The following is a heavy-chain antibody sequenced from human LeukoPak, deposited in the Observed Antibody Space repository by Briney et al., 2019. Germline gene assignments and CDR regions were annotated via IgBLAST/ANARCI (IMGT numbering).Heavy chain of an antibody. CDR2: ISYDGTNK. CDR3: ARVGDWSDTSGYYYFDY. CDR1: GFTFSNYA. J-gene: IGHJ4*02. Sequence: GGALRLSCAASGFTFSNYAMHWVRQAPGKGLEWVAVISYDGTNKYYADSVKGRFTISRDNSKNTLYPQMNSLRAEDTAVYYCARVGDWSDTSGYYYFDYWGQGTLVTVSS. D-gene: IGHD3-22*01. V-gene: IGHV3-30-3*01.